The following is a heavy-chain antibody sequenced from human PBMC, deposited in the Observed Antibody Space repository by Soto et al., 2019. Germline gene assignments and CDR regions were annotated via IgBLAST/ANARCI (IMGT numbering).Heavy chain of an antibody. D-gene: IGHD1-26*01. J-gene: IGHJ5*02. Sequence: SPTLTLTCAISGDSVSSVSAAWRWIRQSPSRGLEWLGRTYYRSKWYHDYAASETSRMTISPDVSTNQFSLHLNSVTPEDTAVYYCARAPPVIGANWFDPWGQGTLGTVSS. CDR2: TYYRSKWYH. CDR3: ARAPPVIGANWFDP. CDR1: GDSVSSVSAA. V-gene: IGHV6-1*01.